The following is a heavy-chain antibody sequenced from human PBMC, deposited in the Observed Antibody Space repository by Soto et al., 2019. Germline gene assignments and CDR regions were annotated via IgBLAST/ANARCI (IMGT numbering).Heavy chain of an antibody. Sequence: ASVKVSCKASGYTFTSYGISWVRQAPGQGLEWMGWISAYNGNTNYAQKLQGRVTTTTDTSTSTAYMELRSPRSDDTAVYYCAVCMVRGVIFPYYYYGMDVWGQGTTVTAP. CDR3: AVCMVRGVIFPYYYYGMDV. J-gene: IGHJ6*02. CDR2: ISAYNGNT. D-gene: IGHD3-10*01. CDR1: GYTFTSYG. V-gene: IGHV1-18*01.